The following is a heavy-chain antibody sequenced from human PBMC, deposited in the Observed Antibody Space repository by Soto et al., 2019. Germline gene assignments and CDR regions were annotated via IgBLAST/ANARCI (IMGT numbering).Heavy chain of an antibody. CDR1: GYAFTSFH. J-gene: IGHJ3*02. V-gene: IGHV1-46*01. D-gene: IGHD4-4*01. CDR2: IKPGCGST. Sequence: QVQLLQSGAEVKKPGASVKVSCKASGYAFTSFHLHWLRQAPGKGPEWLGIIKPGCGSTSYAQQSRGRLTMTRDTSTSTVYMEMNSLRSDDTAVYYCARELATVTLDAFDIWGQGTMVTVSS. CDR3: ARELATVTLDAFDI.